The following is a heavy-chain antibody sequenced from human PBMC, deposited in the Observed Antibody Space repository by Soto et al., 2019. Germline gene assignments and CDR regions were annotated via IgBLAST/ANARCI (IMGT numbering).Heavy chain of an antibody. CDR1: GVSMRSFF. J-gene: IGHJ2*01. CDR3: ARESRARDWYFDI. Sequence: SETLSLTCTVSGVSMRSFFWSWIRQPPGKGLEWIGHLYNSGSTNYNPSLKSRVTISVDTSKNQFSLNLTSVTAADTAVYYCARESRARDWYFDIWGRGTPVTVSP. V-gene: IGHV4-59*01. CDR2: LYNSGST.